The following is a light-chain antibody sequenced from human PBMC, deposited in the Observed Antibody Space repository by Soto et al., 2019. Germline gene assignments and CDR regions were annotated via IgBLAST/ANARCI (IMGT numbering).Light chain of an antibody. CDR1: SSNIGSNT. J-gene: IGLJ3*02. CDR2: SNN. Sequence: QSVLTQPPSASGTPGQRVTISCSGSSSNIGSNTVNWYQQLPGTAPKLLIYSNNQRPSGVPDRFSGSKSGTSASLAISGLQYEDEADYYCAAWDDSLNRVFGGGTKLTVL. CDR3: AAWDDSLNRV. V-gene: IGLV1-44*01.